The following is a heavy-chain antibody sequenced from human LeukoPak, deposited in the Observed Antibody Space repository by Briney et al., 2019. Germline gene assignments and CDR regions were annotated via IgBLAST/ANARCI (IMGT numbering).Heavy chain of an antibody. CDR1: GYTFTSYD. CDR3: ASPLTSGTSFDY. V-gene: IGHV1-8*01. CDR2: MNPNSGNT. D-gene: IGHD2-2*01. J-gene: IGHJ4*02. Sequence: ASVKVSCKASGYTFTSYDINWVRQATGQGLEWMGWMNPNSGNTGYAQKFQGRVTMTRNTSISTAYMELSSLRSEDTAVYYCASPLTSGTSFDYWGQGTLVTVSS.